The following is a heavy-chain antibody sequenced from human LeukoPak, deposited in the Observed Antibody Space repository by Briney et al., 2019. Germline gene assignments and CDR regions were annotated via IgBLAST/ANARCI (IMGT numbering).Heavy chain of an antibody. V-gene: IGHV3-21*01. Sequence: GGSLRLSCAVSGFTFSSYSMNWVRQAPGKGLEWVSSISSSSSYIYYADSVKGRFTISRDNAKNSLYLQMNSLRAEDTAVYYCARDQYSSSPYYYYYMDVWGKGTTVTVSS. J-gene: IGHJ6*03. CDR1: GFTFSSYS. CDR3: ARDQYSSSPYYYYYMDV. CDR2: ISSSSSYI. D-gene: IGHD6-6*01.